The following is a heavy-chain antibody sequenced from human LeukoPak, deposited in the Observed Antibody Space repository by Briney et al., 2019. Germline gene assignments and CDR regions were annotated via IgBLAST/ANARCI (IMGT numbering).Heavy chain of an antibody. CDR2: IRYDGSNK. Sequence: GGSLRLSCAASGFTFSSYGMHWVRQAPGKGLEWVAFIRYDGSNKYYADSVKGRFTISRDNSKNTLYLQMNSLRAEDTAVYYCAKDKGFFYWYFDLWGRGTLVTVSS. V-gene: IGHV3-30*02. D-gene: IGHD3-10*01. CDR3: AKDKGFFYWYFDL. J-gene: IGHJ2*01. CDR1: GFTFSSYG.